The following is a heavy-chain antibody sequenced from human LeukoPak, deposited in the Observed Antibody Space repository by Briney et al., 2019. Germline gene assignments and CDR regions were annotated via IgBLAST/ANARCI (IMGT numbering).Heavy chain of an antibody. CDR2: ISSSGSTI. CDR3: AREKFSCSGGSCYSTLPY. Sequence: PGGSLRLSCAASGFTFSDYYMSWIRQAPGKGLEWVSYISSSGSTIYYADSVKGRFTISRDNSKNTLYLQMNSLRAEDTAVYYCAREKFSCSGGSCYSTLPYWGQGTLVTVSS. V-gene: IGHV3-11*01. D-gene: IGHD2-15*01. J-gene: IGHJ4*02. CDR1: GFTFSDYY.